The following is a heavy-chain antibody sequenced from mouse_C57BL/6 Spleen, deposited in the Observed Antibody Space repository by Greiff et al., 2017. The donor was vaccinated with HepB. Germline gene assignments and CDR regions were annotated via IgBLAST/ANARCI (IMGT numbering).Heavy chain of an antibody. CDR3: ARGYSKGYYFDY. CDR1: GYTFTSYW. D-gene: IGHD2-5*01. CDR2: IDPSDSYT. J-gene: IGHJ2*01. Sequence: VQLQQPGAELVRPGTSVKLSCKASGYTFTSYWMHWVKQRPGQGLEWIGVIDPSDSYTNYNQKFKCKATLTVDTSSSTAYMQLSSLTSEDSAVYYCARGYSKGYYFDYWGQGTTLTVSS. V-gene: IGHV1-59*01.